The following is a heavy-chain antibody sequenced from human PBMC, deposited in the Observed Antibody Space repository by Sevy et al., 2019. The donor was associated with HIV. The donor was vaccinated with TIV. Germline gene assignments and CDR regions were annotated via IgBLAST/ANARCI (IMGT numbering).Heavy chain of an antibody. CDR3: ARRGIAGSTDYFDY. D-gene: IGHD1-20*01. V-gene: IGHV4-39*02. J-gene: IGHJ4*02. Sequence: SETLSLTCFVSGGSISSNSYYWGWIRQPPGRELEWSGTIHYGGSTYYNPSLESRVTLSVDTSKNHFSLKLSSLTAADEALYYCARRGIAGSTDYFDYWGQGTLVTVSS. CDR2: IHYGGST. CDR1: GGSISSNSYY.